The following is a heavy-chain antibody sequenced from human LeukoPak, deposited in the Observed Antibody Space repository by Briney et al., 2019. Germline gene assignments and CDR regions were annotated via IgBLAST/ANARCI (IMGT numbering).Heavy chain of an antibody. Sequence: PGRSLRLSCAASGFTFSSYAMHWVRQAPGKGLEWVAVISCDGSNKYYADSVKGRFTISRDNSKNTLYLQMNSLRAEDTAVYYCARESPGGYYDNSGSKPYYFDYWGQGTLVTVSS. CDR3: ARESPGGYYDNSGSKPYYFDY. J-gene: IGHJ4*02. CDR2: ISCDGSNK. CDR1: GFTFSSYA. D-gene: IGHD3-22*01. V-gene: IGHV3-30-3*01.